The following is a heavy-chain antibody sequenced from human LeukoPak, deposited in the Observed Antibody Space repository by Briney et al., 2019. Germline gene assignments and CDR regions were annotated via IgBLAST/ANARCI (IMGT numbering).Heavy chain of an antibody. CDR1: GGSISSYY. D-gene: IGHD2-2*02. CDR3: ARVVVPAAIDY. CDR2: IYYSGST. J-gene: IGHJ4*02. V-gene: IGHV4-59*01. Sequence: PSETLFLTCTVSGGSISSYYWSWIRQPPGKGLEWIGYIYYSGSTNYNPSLKSRVTISVDTSKNQFSLKLSSVTAADTAVYYCARVVVPAAIDYWGQGTLVTVSS.